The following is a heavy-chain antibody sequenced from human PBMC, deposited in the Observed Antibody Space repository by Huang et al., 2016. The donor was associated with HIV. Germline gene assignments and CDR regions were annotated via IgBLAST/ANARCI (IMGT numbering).Heavy chain of an antibody. CDR3: ARQWTILEWLLGLDV. Sequence: QMQLQQRGAGLLKPSETLSLTCGVSGGSFTGNYLTWIRQAPGKGLEWIGEVNDSGATNTNQSLNGLVTISLDKANRELSLNLRSVTAADTAVYYCARQWTILEWLLGLDVWGQGTTVIVSS. CDR2: VNDSGAT. D-gene: IGHD3-3*01. J-gene: IGHJ6*02. V-gene: IGHV4-34*02. CDR1: GGSFTGNY.